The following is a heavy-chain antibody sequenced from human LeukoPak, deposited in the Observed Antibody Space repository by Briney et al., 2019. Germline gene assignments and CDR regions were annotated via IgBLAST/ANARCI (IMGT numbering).Heavy chain of an antibody. J-gene: IGHJ5*02. D-gene: IGHD3-10*01. CDR3: ARRKPYYYGSGSYTGNNWFDP. Sequence: SETLSPTCAVYGGSFSGYYWSWIRQPPGKGLEWIGEINHSGSTNYNPSLKSRVTISVDTSKNQFSLKLSSVTAADTAVYYCARRKPYYYGSGSYTGNNWFDPWGQGTLVTVSS. CDR2: INHSGST. V-gene: IGHV4-34*01. CDR1: GGSFSGYY.